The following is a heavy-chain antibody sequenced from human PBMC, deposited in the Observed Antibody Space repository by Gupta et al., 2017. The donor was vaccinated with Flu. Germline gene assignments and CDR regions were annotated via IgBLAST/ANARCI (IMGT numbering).Heavy chain of an antibody. D-gene: IGHD6-19*01. J-gene: IGHJ6*02. V-gene: IGHV1-69*08. CDR3: ARGRVDIAVSGTGPYAMDV. CDR2: VIPILAAA. Sequence: SWVRQAPGQGLEWGGNVIPILAAADYAQEFQGRHTITAHIATSTVYREMTGLKPDDKAMYFWARGRVDIAVSGTGPYAMDVWGQGTTVTVS.